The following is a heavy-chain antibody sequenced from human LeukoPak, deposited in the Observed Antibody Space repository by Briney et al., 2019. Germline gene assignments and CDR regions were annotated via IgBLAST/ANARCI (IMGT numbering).Heavy chain of an antibody. CDR1: GFTFCSYS. Sequence: PGGSLSLSFAASGFTFCSYSMNWVRQAPGKGLEWVSYISSSSSTIYYADSVKGRFTISRDNAKNSLYLQMNSLRDEDTAVYYCAREVVVVTAPHYFDYWGQGTLVTVSS. J-gene: IGHJ4*02. D-gene: IGHD2-21*02. CDR3: AREVVVVTAPHYFDY. CDR2: ISSSSSTI. V-gene: IGHV3-48*02.